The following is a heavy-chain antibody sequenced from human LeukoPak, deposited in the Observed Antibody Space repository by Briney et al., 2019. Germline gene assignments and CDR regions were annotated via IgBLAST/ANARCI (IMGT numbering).Heavy chain of an antibody. CDR3: AKGGRAYDYGDYFDY. D-gene: IGHD4-17*01. CDR2: ISSSSSYI. V-gene: IGHV3-21*04. CDR1: GFTFSSYS. Sequence: GGSLRLSCAASGFTFSSYSMNWVRQAPGKGLEWVSSISSSSSYIYYADSVKGRFTISRDNAKNSLYLQMNSLRAEDTAVYYCAKGGRAYDYGDYFDYWGQGTLVTVSS. J-gene: IGHJ4*02.